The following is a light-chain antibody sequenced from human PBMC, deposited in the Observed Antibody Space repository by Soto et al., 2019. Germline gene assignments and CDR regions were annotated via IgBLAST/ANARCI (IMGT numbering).Light chain of an antibody. CDR3: QQYYSYPYT. CDR1: QGISSY. Sequence: AIRMTQSPSSFSASTGDRVTITCRASQGISSYLAWYQQKPGKAPKLLIYAASTLQSGVPSRFIGSGSGTDFTLTISCLQSEDFAPYYCQQYYSYPYTFGQGTKLEIK. J-gene: IGKJ2*01. CDR2: AAS. V-gene: IGKV1-8*01.